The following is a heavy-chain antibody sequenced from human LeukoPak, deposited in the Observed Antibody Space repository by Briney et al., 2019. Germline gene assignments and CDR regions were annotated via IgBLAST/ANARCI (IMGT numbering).Heavy chain of an antibody. D-gene: IGHD6-19*01. V-gene: IGHV3-21*01. CDR1: GFTFSSYS. CDR2: ISSSSSYR. Sequence: GGSLRLSCAASGFTFSSYSMNWVRQAPGPGLEWVSSISSSSSYRYYADSVKGRFTISRDNAKNSLYLQTNSLRAEDTAVYYCARASAVAGTRHYWGQGTLVTVSS. CDR3: ARASAVAGTRHY. J-gene: IGHJ4*02.